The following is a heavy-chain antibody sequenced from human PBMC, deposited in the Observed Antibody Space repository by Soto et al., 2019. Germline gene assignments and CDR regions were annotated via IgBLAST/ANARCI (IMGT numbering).Heavy chain of an antibody. Sequence: SETLSLTCAVYGVSFSGYDWSWIRQQPGKGLEWIGEINHSGSTNYNPSLKSRVTISVDTSKNQFSLKLSSVTAADTAVYYCARGYDILTGYSTPFDYWGQGTLVTVSS. D-gene: IGHD3-9*01. J-gene: IGHJ4*02. V-gene: IGHV4-34*01. CDR2: INHSGST. CDR3: ARGYDILTGYSTPFDY. CDR1: GVSFSGYD.